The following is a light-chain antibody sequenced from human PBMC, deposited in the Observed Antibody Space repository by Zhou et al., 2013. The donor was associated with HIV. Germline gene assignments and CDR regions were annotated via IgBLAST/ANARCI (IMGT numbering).Light chain of an antibody. Sequence: AVRMTQSPFSLSASVGDRVTVTWWASQGFTCDLARHQQKPPKAPRLFIDCASRVQSGVPSRFSGSGSGTEDSLTISGLQSEDFATYYCQQFNSYPQTFGQGTRLEIK. CDR1: QGFTCD. CDR3: QQFNSYPQT. V-gene: IGKV1D-43*01. CDR2: CAS. J-gene: IGKJ5*01.